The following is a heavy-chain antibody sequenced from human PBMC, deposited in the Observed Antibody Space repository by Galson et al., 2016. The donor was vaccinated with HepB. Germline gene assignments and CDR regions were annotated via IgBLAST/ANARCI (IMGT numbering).Heavy chain of an antibody. Sequence: SETLSLTCSVSGGSVSGGDNWWSWVRQSPGKGLDWVGEIYYNGKTNVNPSLTRLLTLSIDRSGNQLSLQLTSVTAADTARYFWAPTSGRFAARRSEHIVYWGRGLSVTVSS. V-gene: IGHV4-4*02. CDR3: APTSGRFAARRSEHIVY. CDR2: IYYNGKT. J-gene: IGHJ4*02. D-gene: IGHD3-10*01. CDR1: GGSVSGGDNW.